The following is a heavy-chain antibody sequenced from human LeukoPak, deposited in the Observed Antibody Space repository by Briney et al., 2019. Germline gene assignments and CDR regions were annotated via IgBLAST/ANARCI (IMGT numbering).Heavy chain of an antibody. V-gene: IGHV5-51*01. CDR1: GYSFTSYW. CDR2: IYPGDSDT. CDR3: ARGLYGDYVSTYNWFDP. Sequence: GESLKISCEGSGYSFTSYWIGWVRQMPGKGLEWMGIIYPGDSDTRYSPSFQGQVPISADKSISTAYLQWSSLKASDTAMYYCARGLYGDYVSTYNWFDPWGQGTLVTVSS. J-gene: IGHJ5*02. D-gene: IGHD4-17*01.